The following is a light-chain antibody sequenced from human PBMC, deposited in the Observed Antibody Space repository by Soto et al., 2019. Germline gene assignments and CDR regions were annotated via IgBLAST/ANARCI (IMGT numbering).Light chain of an antibody. CDR2: DVS. Sequence: QSALTQPRSVSGSPGQSVTISCTGTSSDVGSYNYVSWYQKHPGKAPKLMIYDVSKRPSGVPDRFSGSKSGNTASLTISGIQAEDEADYYCCSYAGSYTYVFGTGTKLTVL. V-gene: IGLV2-11*01. CDR3: CSYAGSYTYV. CDR1: SSDVGSYNY. J-gene: IGLJ1*01.